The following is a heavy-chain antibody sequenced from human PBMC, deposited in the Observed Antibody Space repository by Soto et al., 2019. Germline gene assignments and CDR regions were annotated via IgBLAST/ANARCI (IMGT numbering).Heavy chain of an antibody. CDR1: GGSISGYY. CDR3: ARRCGFTFDY. Sequence: QVQLQESGPGLVKPSETLSLTCTVSGGSISGYYWSWIRQPPGKGLEWIGYIYYSGSTNYNPSLKSRVNRSVDASKTRFSLKLSSVTAAETAVYDCARRCGFTFDYWGQGTLVTVSS. V-gene: IGHV4-59*08. J-gene: IGHJ4*02. CDR2: IYYSGST. D-gene: IGHD2-21*01.